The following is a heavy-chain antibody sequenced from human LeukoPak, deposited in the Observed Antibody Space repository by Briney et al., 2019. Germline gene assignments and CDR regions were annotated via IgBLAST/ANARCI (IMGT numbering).Heavy chain of an antibody. D-gene: IGHD2-2*01. J-gene: IGHJ4*02. CDR2: ISGSGGST. CDR1: GFTFSSYA. V-gene: IGHV3-23*01. Sequence: GGSLRLSCAASGFTFSSYAMNWVRQALGKGLEWVSAISGSGGSTYYADSVKGRLTISRDNSKNTLYLQMNSLRAENTAVYYCAKYEGYCSSTSCYGFLDYWGQGTLVTVSS. CDR3: AKYEGYCSSTSCYGFLDY.